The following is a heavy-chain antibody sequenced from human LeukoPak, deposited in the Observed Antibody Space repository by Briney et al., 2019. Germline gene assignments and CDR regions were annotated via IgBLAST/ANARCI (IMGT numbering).Heavy chain of an antibody. CDR2: MHPNNGDT. V-gene: IGHV1-8*03. Sequence: ASVKVSCKASGYTFTSYNINRVRQAPGQGLEWMAWMHPNNGDTGYAQKFQDRVTVTSNTSISTAYMELRSLTSEYTAVYYCARELIVLEPAARRYNYYMDVWGIGTTVSVSS. CDR3: ARELIVLEPAARRYNYYMDV. D-gene: IGHD2-2*01. J-gene: IGHJ6*03. CDR1: GYTFTSYN.